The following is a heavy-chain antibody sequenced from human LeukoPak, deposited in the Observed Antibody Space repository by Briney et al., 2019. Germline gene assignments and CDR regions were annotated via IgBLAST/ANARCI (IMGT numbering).Heavy chain of an antibody. D-gene: IGHD2-21*02. CDR1: GVSISSSSYY. V-gene: IGHV4-39*01. CDR3: ALLYCGGDCYPDY. Sequence: SETLSLTCTVSGVSISSSSYYWGWIRQPPGRGREWIGSIYYSGSTYYNTSLMSPVTISVDTSKNQFSLKLSSVTAADTAVYYCALLYCGGDCYPDYWGQGTLVTVSS. CDR2: IYYSGST. J-gene: IGHJ4*02.